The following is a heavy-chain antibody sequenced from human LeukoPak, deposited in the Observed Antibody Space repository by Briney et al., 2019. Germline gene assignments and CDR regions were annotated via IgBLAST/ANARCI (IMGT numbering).Heavy chain of an antibody. CDR3: ARGAHLICSGGSCYSDMLSRWFDP. J-gene: IGHJ5*02. CDR1: GGSISSYY. D-gene: IGHD2-15*01. CDR2: IYYSGST. Sequence: PSETLSLTCTVSGGSISSYYWSWIRQPPGKGLEWIGYIYYSGSTNYNPSLKSRVTISVDTSKNQFSLKLSSVTAADTAVYYCARGAHLICSGGSCYSDMLSRWFDPWGQGTLVTVSS. V-gene: IGHV4-59*01.